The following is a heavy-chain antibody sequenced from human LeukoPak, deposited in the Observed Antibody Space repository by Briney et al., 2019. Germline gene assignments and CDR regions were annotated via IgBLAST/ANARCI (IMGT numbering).Heavy chain of an antibody. CDR2: IYYSGST. Sequence: SETLSLTCTVSGGSISSYYWSWIRQPPGKGLEWIGYIYYSGSTNYNPSLKSRVTISVDTSKNQFSLKLNSVTAADTAVYYCATSLGYYGSGRASTSYFDFWGRGTLVTVSS. CDR3: ATSLGYYGSGRASTSYFDF. CDR1: GGSISSYY. V-gene: IGHV4-59*12. J-gene: IGHJ4*02. D-gene: IGHD3-10*01.